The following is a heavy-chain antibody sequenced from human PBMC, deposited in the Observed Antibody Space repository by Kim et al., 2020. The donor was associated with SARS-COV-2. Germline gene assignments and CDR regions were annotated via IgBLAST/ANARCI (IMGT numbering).Heavy chain of an antibody. J-gene: IGHJ4*02. CDR1: GFTFSSYA. V-gene: IGHV3-30*04. CDR3: ARGPRPVAGFDY. D-gene: IGHD6-19*01. CDR2: ISYDGSNK. Sequence: GGSLRLSCAASGFTFSSYAMHWVRQAPGKGLEWVAVISYDGSNKYYADSVKGRFTISRDNSKNTLYLQMNSLRAEDTAVYYCARGPRPVAGFDYWGQGTLVTVSS.